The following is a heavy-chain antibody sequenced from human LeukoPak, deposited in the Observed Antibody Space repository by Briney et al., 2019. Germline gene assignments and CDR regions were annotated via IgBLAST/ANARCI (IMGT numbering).Heavy chain of an antibody. V-gene: IGHV3-20*04. CDR2: INWNGGST. CDR3: ARGISSDILTGYRYYYYYYMDV. D-gene: IGHD3-9*01. J-gene: IGHJ6*03. Sequence: PGGSLRLSCAASGFTFDDYGMTWVRQAPGKGLEWVSGINWNGGSTGYADSVKGRFTISRDNAKNSLYLQMNSLRAEDTAVYYCARGISSDILTGYRYYYYYYMDVWGKGTTVTISS. CDR1: GFTFDDYG.